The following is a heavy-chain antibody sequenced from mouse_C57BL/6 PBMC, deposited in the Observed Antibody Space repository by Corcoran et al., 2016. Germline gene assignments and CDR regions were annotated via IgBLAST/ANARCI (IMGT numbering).Heavy chain of an antibody. J-gene: IGHJ2*01. CDR1: GYTFTSYW. V-gene: IGHV1-55*01. CDR3: ARIYYYGSSYYYDY. CDR2: IYPGSGIT. D-gene: IGHD1-1*01. Sequence: QVQLQQPGAELVKPGASVKMSCKASGYTFTSYWITCVKQRTGQGLEWIGDIYPGSGITNYNEKFKSKDTLTVDTSSSTAYMQLSSLISEDSAVYYCARIYYYGSSYYYDYWGQGTTLTVSS.